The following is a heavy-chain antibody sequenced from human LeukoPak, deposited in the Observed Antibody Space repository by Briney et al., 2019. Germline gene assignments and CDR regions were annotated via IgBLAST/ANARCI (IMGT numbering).Heavy chain of an antibody. Sequence: GGSLRLSCAASGFTFSDYWMHWVCQAPGKGLMWVSRVNTDGNNTTYADSVKGRFTISRDNAKNMFYLQMDSLRAEDTAMYYCAREGAYDSGSYGAGDCWGQGTLVTVSS. J-gene: IGHJ4*02. CDR1: GFTFSDYW. CDR3: AREGAYDSGSYGAGDC. V-gene: IGHV3-74*01. CDR2: VNTDGNNT. D-gene: IGHD3-10*01.